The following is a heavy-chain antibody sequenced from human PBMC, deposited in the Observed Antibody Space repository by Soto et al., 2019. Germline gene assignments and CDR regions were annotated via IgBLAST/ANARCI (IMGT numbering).Heavy chain of an antibody. CDR1: GGTFSSYA. CDR3: ARDLGLSPDYGGERGDY. D-gene: IGHD4-17*01. CDR2: ITPIFGTA. V-gene: IGHV1-69*01. Sequence: QVQLVQSGAEVKKPGSSVKVSCKASGGTFSSYAISWVRQAPGQGLEWMGGITPIFGTANYAQKFQGRVTITADESTSTAYRELSRLRSEDTAVYYSARDLGLSPDYGGERGDYWGQGTLVTVSS. J-gene: IGHJ4*02.